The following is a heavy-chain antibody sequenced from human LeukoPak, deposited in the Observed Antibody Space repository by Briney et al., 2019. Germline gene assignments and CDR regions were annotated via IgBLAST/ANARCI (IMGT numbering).Heavy chain of an antibody. D-gene: IGHD3-3*01. J-gene: IGHJ3*02. CDR3: ARHQYYDFWSGYPDAFDI. CDR2: INHSGST. CDR1: GGSLSGYY. Sequence: KPSETLSLTCAVYGGSLSGYYWSWIRQPPGKGLEWIGEINHSGSTNYNPSLKSRVTISVDTSKNQFSLKLSSVTAADTAVYYCARHQYYDFWSGYPDAFDIWGQGTMVTVSS. V-gene: IGHV4-34*01.